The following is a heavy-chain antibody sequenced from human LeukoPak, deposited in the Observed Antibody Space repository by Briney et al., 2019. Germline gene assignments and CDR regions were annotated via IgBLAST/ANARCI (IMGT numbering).Heavy chain of an antibody. Sequence: GGSLRLSCAASGFTFSSYSMNWVRQAPGKGLEWVSSISSSSSYIYYADSVKGRFAISRDNAKNSLYLQMNSLRAEDTAVYFCARATWDPNYYYYMDVWGKGTTVTISS. D-gene: IGHD1-26*01. J-gene: IGHJ6*03. CDR2: ISSSSSYI. V-gene: IGHV3-21*01. CDR3: ARATWDPNYYYYMDV. CDR1: GFTFSSYS.